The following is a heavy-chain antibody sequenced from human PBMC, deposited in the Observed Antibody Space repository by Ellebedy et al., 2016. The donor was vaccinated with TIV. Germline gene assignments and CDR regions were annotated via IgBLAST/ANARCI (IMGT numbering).Heavy chain of an antibody. J-gene: IGHJ4*02. CDR2: IVGGGA. D-gene: IGHD5-18*01. V-gene: IGHV3-23*01. CDR1: GFTFSSYA. Sequence: GESLKISCVASGFTFSSYAMRWVRQAPGKGLEWVSGIVGGGAERYADSVKGRFTISRDNSKNTVDLQMKSLRDEDTAVYFCAKDRTAGDGYWVFDSWGQGTLVTVSS. CDR3: AKDRTAGDGYWVFDS.